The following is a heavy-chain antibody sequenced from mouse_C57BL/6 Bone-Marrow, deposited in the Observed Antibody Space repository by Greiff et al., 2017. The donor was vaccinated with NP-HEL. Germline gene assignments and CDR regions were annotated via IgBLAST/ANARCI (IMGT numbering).Heavy chain of an antibody. Sequence: QVQLQQSGPELVKPGASVKISCKASGYAFSSSWMNWVKQRPGKGLEWIGRIYPGDGDTNYNGKFKGKATLTADKSSSTAYMQLSSLTSEDSAVYFCARRITTVVATDYYAMDYWGQGTSVTVSS. J-gene: IGHJ4*01. D-gene: IGHD1-1*01. CDR3: ARRITTVVATDYYAMDY. V-gene: IGHV1-82*01. CDR1: GYAFSSSW. CDR2: IYPGDGDT.